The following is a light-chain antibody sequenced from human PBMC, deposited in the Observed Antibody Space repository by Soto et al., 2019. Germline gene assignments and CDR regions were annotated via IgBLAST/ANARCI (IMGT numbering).Light chain of an antibody. CDR2: DAS. CDR3: QQRSNWIT. Sequence: EIVLTQSPATLSLSPGDTATLSCRASQSVSTWLTWYQQKPGQAPRLLIYDASNRATGIPARFSGSGSGTDVTLTISSLEPEDFAVYYCQQRSNWITFGQGTRLEIE. CDR1: QSVSTW. J-gene: IGKJ5*01. V-gene: IGKV3-11*01.